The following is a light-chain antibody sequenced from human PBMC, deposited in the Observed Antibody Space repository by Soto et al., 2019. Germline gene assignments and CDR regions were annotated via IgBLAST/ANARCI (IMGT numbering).Light chain of an antibody. Sequence: QSALTQPASVSGSPGQSITVSCTGTSSDIGAYDYVSWYQQHPGKAPKVISSEVSKRPSGVSHRFSGSKSGNTASLTISGLQAEDEADYYCSSYTSSRTVGVFGTGTKVTVL. CDR2: EVS. CDR3: SSYTSSRTVGV. CDR1: SSDIGAYDY. J-gene: IGLJ1*01. V-gene: IGLV2-14*01.